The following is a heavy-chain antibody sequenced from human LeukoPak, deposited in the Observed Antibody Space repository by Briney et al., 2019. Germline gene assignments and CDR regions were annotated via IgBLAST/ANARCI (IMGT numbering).Heavy chain of an antibody. D-gene: IGHD3-10*01. V-gene: IGHV3-30*14. J-gene: IGHJ4*02. CDR1: GFSFSTYS. CDR2: ISDNELNK. CDR3: ARGRSGMESDY. Sequence: GGSLRLSCAASGFSFSTYSFHWVRQAPGKGLEWVAVISDNELNKFYADSVKGRFTISRDNSKNTLYLQMSSLRAEDTAVYYCARGRSGMESDYWGQGTLVTVSS.